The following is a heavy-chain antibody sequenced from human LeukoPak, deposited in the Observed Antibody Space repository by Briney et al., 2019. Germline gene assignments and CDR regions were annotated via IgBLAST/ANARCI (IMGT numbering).Heavy chain of an antibody. D-gene: IGHD6-19*01. Sequence: SETLSLTCTASGGSISSSSYYWGWIRQPPGKGLEWIGSIYYSGSTYYNPSLKSRVTISVDTSKNQFSLKLSSVTAADTAVYYCARQEAVAGLVYWGQGTLVTVSS. V-gene: IGHV4-39*01. CDR2: IYYSGST. CDR1: GGSISSSSYY. CDR3: ARQEAVAGLVY. J-gene: IGHJ4*02.